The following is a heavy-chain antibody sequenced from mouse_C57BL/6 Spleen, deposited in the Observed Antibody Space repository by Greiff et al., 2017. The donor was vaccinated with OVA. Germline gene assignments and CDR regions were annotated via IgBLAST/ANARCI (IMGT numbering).Heavy chain of an antibody. J-gene: IGHJ4*01. CDR1: GFTFSDYY. CDR3: ARQDYGSSWAMDY. D-gene: IGHD1-1*01. CDR2: ISNGGGST. Sequence: EVQGVESGGGLVQPGGSLKLSCAASGFTFSDYYMYWVRQTPEKRLEWVAYISNGGGSTYYPDTVKGRFTISRDNAKNTLYLQMSRLKSEDTAMYYCARQDYGSSWAMDYWGQGTSVTVSS. V-gene: IGHV5-12*01.